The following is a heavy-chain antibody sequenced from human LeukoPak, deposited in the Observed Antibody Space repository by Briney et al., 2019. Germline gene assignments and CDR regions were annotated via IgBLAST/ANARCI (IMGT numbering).Heavy chain of an antibody. CDR2: IVVGSGNT. CDR1: GYTLTELS. J-gene: IGHJ4*02. Sequence: SVKVSCKVSGYTLTELSMHWVRQARGQRLEWIGWIVVGSGNTNYAQKFQERVTITGDMSTSTAYMELSSLRSEDTAVYYCAAEVYSSSWGYWGQGTLVTVSS. D-gene: IGHD6-13*01. CDR3: AAEVYSSSWGY. V-gene: IGHV1-58*02.